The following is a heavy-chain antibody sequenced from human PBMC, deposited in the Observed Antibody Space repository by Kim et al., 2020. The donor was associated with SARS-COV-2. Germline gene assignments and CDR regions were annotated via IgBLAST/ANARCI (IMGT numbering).Heavy chain of an antibody. J-gene: IGHJ6*02. V-gene: IGHV4-34*01. CDR3: ASRPRPQRPTNYYGSGRGGMDV. D-gene: IGHD3-10*01. Sequence: SETLSLTCAVYGGSFSGYYWSWIRQPPGKGLEWIGEINHSGSTNYNPSLKSRVTISVDTSKNQFSLKLSSVTAADTAVYYCASRPRPQRPTNYYGSGRGGMDVWGQGTTVTVSS. CDR1: GGSFSGYY. CDR2: INHSGST.